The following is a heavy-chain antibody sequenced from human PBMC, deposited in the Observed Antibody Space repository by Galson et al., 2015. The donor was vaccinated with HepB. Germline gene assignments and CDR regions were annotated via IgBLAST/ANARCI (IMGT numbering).Heavy chain of an antibody. Sequence: SVKVSCKASGYTFTGYYMHWVRQAPGQGLEWMGWIDPNSGGTNYAQKFQGWVTMTRDTSISTAYMELSRLRSDDTAVYYCARSIAVAGTYYYYGMDVWGQGTTVTVSS. CDR1: GYTFTGYY. CDR3: ARSIAVAGTYYYYGMDV. D-gene: IGHD6-19*01. V-gene: IGHV1-2*04. CDR2: IDPNSGGT. J-gene: IGHJ6*02.